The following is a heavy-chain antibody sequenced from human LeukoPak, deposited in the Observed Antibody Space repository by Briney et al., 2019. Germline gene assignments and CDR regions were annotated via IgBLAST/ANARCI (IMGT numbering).Heavy chain of an antibody. Sequence: SETLSLTCAVYGGSFSGYYWSWIRQPPGKGLEWVGEINHSGSTNYNPSRKSRVTISVDTSKNHFSLKLSSVTAADTAVYYCARQVVVEGYYFDYWGQGTLVTVSS. J-gene: IGHJ4*02. CDR1: GGSFSGYY. V-gene: IGHV4-34*01. CDR3: ARQVVVEGYYFDY. CDR2: INHSGST. D-gene: IGHD2-15*01.